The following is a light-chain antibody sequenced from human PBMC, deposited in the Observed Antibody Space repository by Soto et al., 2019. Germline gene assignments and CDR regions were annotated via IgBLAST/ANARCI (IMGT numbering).Light chain of an antibody. V-gene: IGLV2-14*01. Sequence: QSALTQPDSVSGSRGQAIIISCTGSSSDVGGYNYVSWYQQHPGKAPKLMIYEVSNRPSGVSNRFSGSKSGNTASLSISGLQAEDEADYYCSSYTSFSTLVFGGGTKVTVL. CDR1: SSDVGGYNY. J-gene: IGLJ2*01. CDR2: EVS. CDR3: SSYTSFSTLV.